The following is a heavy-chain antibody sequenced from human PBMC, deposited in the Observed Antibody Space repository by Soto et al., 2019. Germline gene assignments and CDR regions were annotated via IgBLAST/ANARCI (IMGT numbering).Heavy chain of an antibody. CDR2: INSDGSST. J-gene: IGHJ4*02. CDR1: GFTFSSYW. CDR3: ARVQGDCSSTSCYHANPFDY. Sequence: GGSLRLSCAASGFTFSSYWMHWVRQAPGKGLVWVSRINSDGSSTSYADSVKGRFTISRDNAKNTLELQMNSLRAEDTAVDYCARVQGDCSSTSCYHANPFDYWGQGTLVTVSS. D-gene: IGHD2-2*01. V-gene: IGHV3-74*01.